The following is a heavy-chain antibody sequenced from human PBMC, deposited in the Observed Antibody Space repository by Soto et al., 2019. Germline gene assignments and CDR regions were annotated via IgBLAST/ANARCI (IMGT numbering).Heavy chain of an antibody. CDR2: IGTAGDT. J-gene: IGHJ6*02. V-gene: IGHV3-13*04. Sequence: PGGSLRLSCAASGFTFSSYDMHWVRQATGKGLEWVSAIGTAGDTYYPGSVKGRFTISRENAKNSLYLQMNSLRAGDTAVYYCARSGYYYDSSGYPPTKGMDVWGQGTTVTVSS. CDR1: GFTFSSYD. CDR3: ARSGYYYDSSGYPPTKGMDV. D-gene: IGHD3-22*01.